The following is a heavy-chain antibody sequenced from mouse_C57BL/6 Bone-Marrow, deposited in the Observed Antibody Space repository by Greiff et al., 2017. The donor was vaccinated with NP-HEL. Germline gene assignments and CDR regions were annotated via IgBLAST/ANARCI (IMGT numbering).Heavy chain of an antibody. J-gene: IGHJ1*03. CDR1: GYTFTSYW. CDR2: IYPGSGST. Sequence: QVQLKQPGAELVKPGASVKMSCKASGYTFTSYWITWVKQRPGQGLEWIGDIYPGSGSTNYNEKFKSKATLTVDTSSSTAYMQLSSLTSEDSAVYYCARWGEVYWYFDVWGTGTTVTVSS. V-gene: IGHV1-55*01. CDR3: ARWGEVYWYFDV.